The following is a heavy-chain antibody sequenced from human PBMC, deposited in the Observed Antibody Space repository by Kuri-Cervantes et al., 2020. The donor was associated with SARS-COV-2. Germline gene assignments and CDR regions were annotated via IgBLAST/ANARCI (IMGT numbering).Heavy chain of an antibody. CDR2: IIPIFGTA. Sequence: SVKVSCKAPGGTFSSYAISWVRQDPGQGLEWMGGIIPIFGTANYAQKFQGRVTITADESTSTAYMGLSSLRSEDTVVYYCAREESGGGAAAGDYGMDVWGQGTMVTVSS. J-gene: IGHJ6*02. D-gene: IGHD6-13*01. CDR3: AREESGGGAAAGDYGMDV. CDR1: GGTFSSYA. V-gene: IGHV1-69*13.